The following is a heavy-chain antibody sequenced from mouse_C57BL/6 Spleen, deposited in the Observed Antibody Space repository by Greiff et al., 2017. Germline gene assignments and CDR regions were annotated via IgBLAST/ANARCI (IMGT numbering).Heavy chain of an antibody. CDR1: GYTFTDYY. CDR2: INPYNGGT. D-gene: IGHD1-1*01. V-gene: IGHV1-19*01. CDR3: AITTVVAKLGG. Sequence: EVQLQQSGPVLVKPGASVKMSCKASGYTFTDYYMNWVKQSHGKSLEWIGVINPYNGGTSYNQKFKGKATLTVDKSSSTAYMELNSLTSEDSAVYYCAITTVVAKLGGWGQGTTLTVAS. J-gene: IGHJ2*01.